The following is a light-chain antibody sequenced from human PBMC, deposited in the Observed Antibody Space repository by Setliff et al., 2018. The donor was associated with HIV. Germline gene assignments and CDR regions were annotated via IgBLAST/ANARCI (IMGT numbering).Light chain of an antibody. V-gene: IGLV2-14*01. CDR1: SSDVGAYTY. J-gene: IGLJ3*02. Sequence: QSALTQPASVSGSPGQSITISCSGTSSDVGAYTYVSWYQQPPGTAPRLMIYEVSSRPSGVPDRFSGSKSGNTASLTISGLQAEDEADYYCSSYSSSATLMFGGGTKVTV. CDR2: EVS. CDR3: SSYSSSATLM.